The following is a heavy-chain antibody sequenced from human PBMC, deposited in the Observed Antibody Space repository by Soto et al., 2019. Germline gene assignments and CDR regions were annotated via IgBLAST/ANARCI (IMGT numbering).Heavy chain of an antibody. J-gene: IGHJ5*02. CDR2: INNDGSDT. Sequence: PGGSLRLSCAASGFTFSSYWMHWVRQAPGKGLVWVSRINNDGSDTTYADSVKGRFTISRDNAKNTVYLQMNSLRAEDTAVYYCVRDKPHSWFDPWGQGTPVTVSS. CDR3: VRDKPHSWFDP. CDR1: GFTFSSYW. V-gene: IGHV3-74*01.